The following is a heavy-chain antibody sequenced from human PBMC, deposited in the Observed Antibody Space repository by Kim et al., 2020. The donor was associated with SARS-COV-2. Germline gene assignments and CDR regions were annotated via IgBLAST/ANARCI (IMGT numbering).Heavy chain of an antibody. J-gene: IGHJ4*02. CDR3: ARARVSFVVDDY. Sequence: NYNPYLKCRVTISVDTSKDQSSLQLSSVTAADTAVYYFARARVSFVVDDYWGQGTLVTVSS. V-gene: IGHV4-34*01. D-gene: IGHD3-16*02.